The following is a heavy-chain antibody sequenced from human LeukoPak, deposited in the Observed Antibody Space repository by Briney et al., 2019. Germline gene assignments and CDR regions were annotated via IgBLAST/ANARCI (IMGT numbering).Heavy chain of an antibody. V-gene: IGHV3-30-3*01. CDR1: RFIFSTYS. CDR3: AKEWYYDSSGYYIPGFDI. J-gene: IGHJ3*02. D-gene: IGHD3-22*01. Sequence: GTSLRLSCVASRFIFSTYSIHWVRQAPGKGLEWVALMSYDGSNTYYADSVKGRFTISRDNSKNTLYLQMDSLRAEDTAVYYCAKEWYYDSSGYYIPGFDIWGQGTMVTVSS. CDR2: MSYDGSNT.